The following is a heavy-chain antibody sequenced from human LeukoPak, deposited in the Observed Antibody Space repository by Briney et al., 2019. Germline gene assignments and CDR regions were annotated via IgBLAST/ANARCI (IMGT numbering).Heavy chain of an antibody. CDR1: GFAFSSYW. CDR3: TKESVTYLDY. V-gene: IGHV3-7*01. Sequence: GGSLRLSCAASGFAFSSYWMNWVRQAPGKGLEWVANIKPDGSEKWYVDSVKGRFTISRDNGKNSLNLQLNSLRAEDTAVYYCTKESVTYLDYWGQGTLVTVSS. J-gene: IGHJ4*02. CDR2: IKPDGSEK. D-gene: IGHD2-21*02.